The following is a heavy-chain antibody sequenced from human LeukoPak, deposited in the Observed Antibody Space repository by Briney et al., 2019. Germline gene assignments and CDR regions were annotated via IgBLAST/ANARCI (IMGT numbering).Heavy chain of an antibody. CDR2: IYSGGST. J-gene: IGHJ3*02. V-gene: IGHV3-53*01. CDR1: GFTVSSNY. CDR3: ASNPGGYSYGSPHDAFDI. D-gene: IGHD5-18*01. Sequence: GGSLRLSCAASGFTVSSNYISWVRQAPGKGLEWVSVIYSGGSTYYADSVKGRFTISRDNSKNTLYLQMNSLRAEDTAVYYCASNPGGYSYGSPHDAFDIWGQGTMVTVSS.